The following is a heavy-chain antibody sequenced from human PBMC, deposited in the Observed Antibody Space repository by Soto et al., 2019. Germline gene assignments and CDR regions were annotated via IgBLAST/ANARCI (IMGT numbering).Heavy chain of an antibody. V-gene: IGHV3-74*01. Sequence: EVQLVESGGGLVQPGGSLRLSCAASGFTFSSYWMHWVRQAPGKGLVWVSRINSDGSSTSYADSVKGRFTISRDNAKNKLYRQMNSLRAEDTAVYYCAREPYYYDSRSFDYWGQRTLVTVSS. CDR1: GFTFSSYW. J-gene: IGHJ4*02. D-gene: IGHD3-22*01. CDR2: INSDGSST. CDR3: AREPYYYDSRSFDY.